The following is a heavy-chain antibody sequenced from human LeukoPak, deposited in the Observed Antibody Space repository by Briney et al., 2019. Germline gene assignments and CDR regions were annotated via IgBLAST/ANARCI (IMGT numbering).Heavy chain of an antibody. V-gene: IGHV3-74*01. D-gene: IGHD3-22*01. J-gene: IGHJ4*02. CDR2: INTDGSST. Sequence: GGSLRLPCAASGSTFSSYWMHWVRQAPGKGPVWVSRINTDGSSTSYADSVKGRFTISRDNAKNTLYLQMNSLRAEDTAVYYCARGGEDYYDSRVFYYCGQGTLVTVSS. CDR3: ARGGEDYYDSRVFYY. CDR1: GSTFSSYW.